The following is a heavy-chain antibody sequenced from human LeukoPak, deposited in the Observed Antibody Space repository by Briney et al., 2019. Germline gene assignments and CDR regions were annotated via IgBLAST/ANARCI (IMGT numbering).Heavy chain of an antibody. CDR3: ARDVPDSSYSDFWSGYPGGYFDY. V-gene: IGHV1-2*02. J-gene: IGHJ4*02. CDR2: INPNSGGT. Sequence: ASVKVSCKASGYTFTGYYMHWVRQAPGQGLDWMGWINPNSGGTNYAQKFQGRVTMTRDTSISTAYMELSRLRSDDTVVYYCARDVPDSSYSDFWSGYPGGYFDYWGQGTLVTVSS. D-gene: IGHD3-3*01. CDR1: GYTFTGYY.